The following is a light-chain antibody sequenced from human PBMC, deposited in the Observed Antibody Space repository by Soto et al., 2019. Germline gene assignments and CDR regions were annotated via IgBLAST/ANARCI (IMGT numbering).Light chain of an antibody. CDR2: GAS. V-gene: IGKV3-20*01. J-gene: IGKJ1*01. CDR3: QQSGRSPRT. Sequence: EIVLTQSPGTLSLSPGERATLSCRASQSVSSTYLAWYQQKPGQAPRLLIYGASSRATGIPDRFSGGGSGTDFTLTISRLEPEYFAVYYCQQSGRSPRTFGQGTKVEIK. CDR1: QSVSSTY.